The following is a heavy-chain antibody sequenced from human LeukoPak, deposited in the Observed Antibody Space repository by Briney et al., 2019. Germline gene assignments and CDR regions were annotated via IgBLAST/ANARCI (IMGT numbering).Heavy chain of an antibody. CDR3: AIGGGGSGRNAFDI. D-gene: IGHD3-16*01. Sequence: GASVKVSCKASGYTFTGYYMHWVRQAPGQGLEWMGRINPNSGGTNYAQKLQGRVTMTRDTSISTAYMELSGLRSDDTAVYYCAIGGGGSGRNAFDIWGQGTMVTVSS. J-gene: IGHJ3*02. V-gene: IGHV1-2*06. CDR2: INPNSGGT. CDR1: GYTFTGYY.